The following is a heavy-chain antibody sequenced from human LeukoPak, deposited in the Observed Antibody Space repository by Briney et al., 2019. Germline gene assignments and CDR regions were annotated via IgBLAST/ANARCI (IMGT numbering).Heavy chain of an antibody. CDR2: ITDSGGRA. CDR3: ARVGPPGGVLESYFDY. Sequence: PGGSLRLSCAASGFTFSTYAMSWVRQAPGKGLEWVSPITDSGGRAYYADSVKGRFTISRDNSKNTLYLQMNSLRAEDTAVYYCARVGPPGGVLESYFDYWGQGTLVTVSS. V-gene: IGHV3-23*01. J-gene: IGHJ4*02. D-gene: IGHD3-3*02. CDR1: GFTFSTYA.